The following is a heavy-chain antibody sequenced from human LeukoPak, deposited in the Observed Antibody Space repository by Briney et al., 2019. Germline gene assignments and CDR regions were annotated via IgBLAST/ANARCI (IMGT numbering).Heavy chain of an antibody. J-gene: IGHJ4*02. CDR3: ARYRHLGY. V-gene: IGHV3-7*01. CDR2: IKQDGGEK. CDR1: GFTFNYYW. Sequence: GGSLRLSCAASGFTFNYYWMSWVRQTPEKGLEWVANIKQDGGEKYYVDSVKGRFTISRDNGKNSLYLQMNSLRAEDTAVYYCARYRHLGYWGQGTLVTVSS.